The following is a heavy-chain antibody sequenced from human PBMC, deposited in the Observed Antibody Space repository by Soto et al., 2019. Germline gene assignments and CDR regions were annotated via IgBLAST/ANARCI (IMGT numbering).Heavy chain of an antibody. V-gene: IGHV1-2*02. CDR2: IKSNGDDT. Sequence: ASVKVSCKASGFTFTGYYIHWVRQVPGQGLEWMGWIKSNGDDTKYAQKFQDRVTMTRDTSMNTVYMEVSRLRSDDTAVYYCARDKRTYDAPPFDYWGQGTLVTVSS. CDR3: ARDKRTYDAPPFDY. CDR1: GFTFTGYY. J-gene: IGHJ4*02. D-gene: IGHD3-16*01.